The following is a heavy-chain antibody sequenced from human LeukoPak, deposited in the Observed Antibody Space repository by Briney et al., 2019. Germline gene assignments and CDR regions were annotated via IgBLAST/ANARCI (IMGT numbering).Heavy chain of an antibody. V-gene: IGHV3-74*01. CDR3: ARGREWERTYYFDY. CDR2: INTDGSSA. Sequence: GGSLRLSCAASGFTFSSYWMHWVRQAPGKGLVWVSRINTDGSSASYADSVKGRFTISRDNAKNTLYLQMNSLRAEDTAVYYCARGREWERTYYFDYWGQGTLVTVSS. D-gene: IGHD1-26*01. J-gene: IGHJ4*02. CDR1: GFTFSSYW.